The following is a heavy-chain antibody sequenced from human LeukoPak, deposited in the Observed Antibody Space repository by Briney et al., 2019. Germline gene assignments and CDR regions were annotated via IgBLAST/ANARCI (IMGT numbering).Heavy chain of an antibody. V-gene: IGHV3-74*01. CDR2: TCRDGKRT. Sequence: GGSLSLSCAASGLTFSSHWMFWVRQAQGRGLVWVSQTCRDGKRTGYGDAVKGRFTFSRDNAKNTLYLQINSLRAEDTAVYYCATETSAWSAFDIWGQGTMVTVS. D-gene: IGHD6-19*01. CDR3: ATETSAWSAFDI. J-gene: IGHJ3*02. CDR1: GLTFSSHW.